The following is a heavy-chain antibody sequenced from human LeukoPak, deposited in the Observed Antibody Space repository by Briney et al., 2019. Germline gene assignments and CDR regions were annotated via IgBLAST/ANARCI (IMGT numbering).Heavy chain of an antibody. CDR2: FDPEDGET. Sequence: PRASVKVSCKVSGYTLTELSMHWVRQAPGKGLEWMGGFDPEDGETIYAQKFQGKVTMTEDTSTDTAYMELSSLRSEDTAVYYCATVFSSGYDYWGQGTLVTVSS. CDR3: ATVFSSGYDY. V-gene: IGHV1-24*01. J-gene: IGHJ4*02. CDR1: GYTLTELS. D-gene: IGHD3-22*01.